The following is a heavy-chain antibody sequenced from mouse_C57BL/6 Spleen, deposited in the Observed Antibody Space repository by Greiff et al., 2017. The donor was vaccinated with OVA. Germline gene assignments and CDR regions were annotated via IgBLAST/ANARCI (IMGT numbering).Heavy chain of an antibody. J-gene: IGHJ2*01. Sequence: QVQLQQPGAELVMPGASVKLSCKASGYTFTGYWMHWVKQRPGQGLEWIGEIDPSDSYTNYNQKFKGKSTLTVDKSSSTAYMQLSSLTSEDSAVYYCARRGSNYDFDYWGQGTTLTVSS. D-gene: IGHD2-5*01. CDR2: IDPSDSYT. V-gene: IGHV1-69*01. CDR3: ARRGSNYDFDY. CDR1: GYTFTGYW.